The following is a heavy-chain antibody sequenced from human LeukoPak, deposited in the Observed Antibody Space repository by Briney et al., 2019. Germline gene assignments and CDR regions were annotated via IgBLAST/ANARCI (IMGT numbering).Heavy chain of an antibody. CDR1: GGSISSYY. D-gene: IGHD4-11*01. J-gene: IGHJ3*02. Sequence: SETLSLTCTVSGGSISSYYWSWIRQPAGKGLEWIGRIYTSGSTNYNPSLKSRVTISVDTSKNQFSLKLSSVTAADTAVYYCARGAMTNDAFDIWGQGTMVTVSS. CDR3: ARGAMTNDAFDI. CDR2: IYTSGST. V-gene: IGHV4-4*07.